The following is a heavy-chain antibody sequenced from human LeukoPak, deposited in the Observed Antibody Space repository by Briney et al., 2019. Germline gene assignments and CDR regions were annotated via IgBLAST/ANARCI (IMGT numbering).Heavy chain of an antibody. CDR2: INPNSGGT. CDR3: ARDSGYDNGAFDI. J-gene: IGHJ3*02. Sequence: ASVKVPCKASGYTFTGYYMHWVRQAPGQGLEWMGWINPNSGGTNYAQKFQGRVTMTRDTSISTAYMELSRLRSDDTAVYYCARDSGYDNGAFDIWGQGTMVTVSS. CDR1: GYTFTGYY. D-gene: IGHD5-12*01. V-gene: IGHV1-2*02.